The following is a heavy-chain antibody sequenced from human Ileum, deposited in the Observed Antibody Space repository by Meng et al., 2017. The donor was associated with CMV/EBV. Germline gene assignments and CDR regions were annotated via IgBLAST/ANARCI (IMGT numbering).Heavy chain of an antibody. V-gene: IGHV3-15*01. J-gene: IGHJ4*02. CDR2: IKPKTDAGTT. CDR3: TTDFDYSGSGSYRF. Sequence: FNFSRPWMNWVRQAPGKGLGWVGHIKPKTDAGTTYYAAPVNGRFTISRDDSKNTLFLQMNSLKTEDTAVYYCTTDFDYSGSGSYRFWGQGTLVTVSS. D-gene: IGHD3-10*01. CDR1: FNFSRPW.